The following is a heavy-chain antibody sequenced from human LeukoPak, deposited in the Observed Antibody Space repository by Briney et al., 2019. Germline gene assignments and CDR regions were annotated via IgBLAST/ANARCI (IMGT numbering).Heavy chain of an antibody. Sequence: SETLSLTCTVSGGSISSYYWSWIRQPPGKGLEWIGYIYYSGSTNYNPSLKSRVTISVDTSKNQFSLKLSSVTAADTAVYYCARREMATIWYFDYWGQGTLVTVSS. CDR3: ARREMATIWYFDY. J-gene: IGHJ4*02. D-gene: IGHD5-24*01. CDR1: GGSISSYY. CDR2: IYYSGST. V-gene: IGHV4-59*08.